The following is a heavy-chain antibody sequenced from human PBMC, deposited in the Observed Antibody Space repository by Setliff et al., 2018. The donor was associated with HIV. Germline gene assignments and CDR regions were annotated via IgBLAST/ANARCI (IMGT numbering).Heavy chain of an antibody. CDR3: ARGHGVYSGSYLAVYFDY. J-gene: IGHJ4*02. CDR2: INHSGST. Sequence: SETLSLTCAVYGGSFSGYYWSWIRQPPGKGLGWIGEINHSGSTNYKPSLKSRVTISVDMSKNQVSLKVSSVTAADTAVYYCARGHGVYSGSYLAVYFDYWGQGTLVTVSS. D-gene: IGHD1-26*01. V-gene: IGHV4-34*01. CDR1: GGSFSGYY.